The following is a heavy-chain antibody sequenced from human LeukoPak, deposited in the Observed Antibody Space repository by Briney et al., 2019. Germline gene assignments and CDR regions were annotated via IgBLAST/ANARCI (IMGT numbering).Heavy chain of an antibody. CDR1: GFTFSSYA. CDR3: ARDGAGSSGVTMIVVTRPNKYGMDV. J-gene: IGHJ6*02. V-gene: IGHV3-23*01. Sequence: PGGSLRLSCAASGFTFSSYAMSWVRQAPGKGLEWVSAISGSGGSTYYADSVKGRFTISRDNSKNTLYLQMNSLRAEDTAVYYCARDGAGSSGVTMIVVTRPNKYGMDVWGQGTTVTVSS. CDR2: ISGSGGST. D-gene: IGHD3-22*01.